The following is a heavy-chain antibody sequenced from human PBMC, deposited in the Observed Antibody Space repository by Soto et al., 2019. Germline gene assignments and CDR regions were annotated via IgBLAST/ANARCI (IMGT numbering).Heavy chain of an antibody. CDR2: IIPIFGTA. Sequence: GASVKVSCKAPGGTFSSYAISWVRQAPGQGLEWMGGIIPIFGTANYAQKFQGRVTITADESTSTAYMELSSLGSEDTAGYYCARGASSRSGYNWEHYYHYRMDLWGQGTPVTVSS. D-gene: IGHD5-12*01. CDR3: ARGASSRSGYNWEHYYHYRMDL. J-gene: IGHJ6*02. CDR1: GGTFSSYA. V-gene: IGHV1-69*13.